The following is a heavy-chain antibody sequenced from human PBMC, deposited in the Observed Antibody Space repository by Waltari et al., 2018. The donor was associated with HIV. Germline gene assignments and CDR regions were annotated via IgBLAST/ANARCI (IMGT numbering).Heavy chain of an antibody. CDR1: GGTFSSYE. CDR2: IIPVCPTA. D-gene: IGHD1-1*01. V-gene: IGHV1-69*12. Sequence: QVQLVQSGAEVKKPGSSVKVSCEASGGTFSSYEISWVRQAPGQGLEWMGGIIPVCPTAKYAQKFQGRVTITADESTSTAYMNLTSLRSQDTTVYYCAWALRPYTISTKSSAQKFWGQGSLVTVSS. CDR3: AWALRPYTISTKSSAQKF. J-gene: IGHJ4*02.